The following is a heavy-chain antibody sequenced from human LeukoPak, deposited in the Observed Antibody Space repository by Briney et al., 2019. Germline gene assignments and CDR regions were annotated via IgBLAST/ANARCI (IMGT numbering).Heavy chain of an antibody. CDR2: IYNGGSI. V-gene: IGHV3-66*01. CDR3: AREGPSQRSFGFDY. D-gene: IGHD1-1*01. CDR1: GFTVSSNY. Sequence: PGGSLRLSCAASGFTVSSNYMSWVRQAPGKGLEWVGVIYNGGSIYYADSVKGRFTISRDNSKNTLYLQVNSLSDEDTAVYYCAREGPSQRSFGFDYWGQGTLVTVSS. J-gene: IGHJ4*02.